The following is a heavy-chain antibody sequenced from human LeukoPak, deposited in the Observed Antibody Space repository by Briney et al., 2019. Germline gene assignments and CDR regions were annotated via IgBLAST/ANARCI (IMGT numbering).Heavy chain of an antibody. CDR3: TRATYYDILTGYGLFDY. Sequence: SQTLSLTCAISGDSVSSNSAAWNWITQSPSRGLEWLGRTYYRSKWYNDYAVSVKSRITINPDTSKNQFSLQLNFVTPEDTAVYYCTRATYYDILTGYGLFDYWGPGTLVTVSS. D-gene: IGHD3-9*01. V-gene: IGHV6-1*01. CDR2: TYYRSKWYN. CDR1: GDSVSSNSAA. J-gene: IGHJ4*02.